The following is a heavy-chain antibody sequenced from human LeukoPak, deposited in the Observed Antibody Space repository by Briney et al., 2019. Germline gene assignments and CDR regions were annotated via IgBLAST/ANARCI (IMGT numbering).Heavy chain of an antibody. D-gene: IGHD4-17*01. V-gene: IGHV4-59*12. CDR3: ARDTDYGDYSYWYFDL. CDR2: IYYSGST. Sequence: KTSETLSLTCTVSGGSISSYYWSWIRQPPGKGLEWIGYIYYSGSTYYNPSLKSRVTISVDTSKNQFSLKLSSVTAADTAVYYCARDTDYGDYSYWYFDLWGRGTLVTVSS. J-gene: IGHJ2*01. CDR1: GGSISSYY.